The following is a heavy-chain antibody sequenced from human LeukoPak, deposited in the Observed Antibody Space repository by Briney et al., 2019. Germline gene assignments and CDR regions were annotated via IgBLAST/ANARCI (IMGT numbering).Heavy chain of an antibody. V-gene: IGHV3-9*01. Sequence: GGSLRLSCAASGFTFDDYAMHWVRQAPGKGLEWVSGISWNSSSIGYADSVKGRFTISRDNAKNSLYLQMNSLRAEDTALYYCAKDITSWGLEGAFDIWGQGTMVTVSS. CDR1: GFTFDDYA. CDR3: AKDITSWGLEGAFDI. CDR2: ISWNSSSI. J-gene: IGHJ3*02. D-gene: IGHD2-2*01.